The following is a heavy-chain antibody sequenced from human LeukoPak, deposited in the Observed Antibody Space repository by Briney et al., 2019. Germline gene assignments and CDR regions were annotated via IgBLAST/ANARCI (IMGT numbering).Heavy chain of an antibody. V-gene: IGHV3-48*03. J-gene: IGHJ3*02. CDR1: GFTFSSYE. CDR3: ARGPFPYYYDSSGYRKRAFDI. Sequence: PGGSLRLSCAASGFTFSSYEMNWVRQAPGKGPEWVSYISSSGSTIYYADSAKGRFTISRDNAKNSLFLQMNSLRAEDTAAYYCARGPFPYYYDSSGYRKRAFDIWGQGTMVTVSS. CDR2: ISSSGSTI. D-gene: IGHD3-22*01.